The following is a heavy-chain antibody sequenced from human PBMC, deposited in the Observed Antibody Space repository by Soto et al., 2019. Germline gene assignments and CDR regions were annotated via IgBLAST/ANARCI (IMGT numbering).Heavy chain of an antibody. V-gene: IGHV3-23*01. Sequence: EVQLLESGGGLVQPGGSLRLSCTASGFTFVTYDMTWVRQAPGKGLDWVSTISGRDGTTYYADSVRGRFTISRDNSKKTVYSQMSSLRPEDKGVDFCCEGFWLDGCRGQGTLGTVSS. CDR2: ISGRDGTT. D-gene: IGHD3-9*01. CDR1: GFTFVTYD. J-gene: IGHJ4*02. CDR3: CEGFWLDGC.